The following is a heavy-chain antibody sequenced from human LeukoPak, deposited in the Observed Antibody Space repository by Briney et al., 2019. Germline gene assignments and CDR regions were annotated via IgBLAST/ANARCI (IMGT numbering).Heavy chain of an antibody. D-gene: IGHD6-6*01. CDR3: ARIQSRIIAARPGNPAFDY. CDR1: GYAFTSYD. CDR2: ISTYNDNT. Sequence: ASVKVSCKASGYAFTSYDISWVRQAPGQGLEWMGWISTYNDNTHYAQKLQGRVTMTTDTSTSTVYMELKSLRSDDTAVYYCARIQSRIIAARPGNPAFDYWGRGTLVTVSS. J-gene: IGHJ4*02. V-gene: IGHV1-18*01.